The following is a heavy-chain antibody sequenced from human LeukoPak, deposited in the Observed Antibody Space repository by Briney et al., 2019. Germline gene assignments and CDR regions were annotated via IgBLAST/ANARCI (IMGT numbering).Heavy chain of an antibody. Sequence: ASVKVSCTASGYTFTSYDINWVRQATGQGLXXXXXMNPNSGNTGYAQKFQGRVTMTRNTSISTAYMELSSLRSEDTAVYYCARGRRVSRPYNWFDPWGQGTLVTVSS. CDR2: MNPNSGNT. J-gene: IGHJ5*02. D-gene: IGHD6-13*01. CDR3: ARGRRVSRPYNWFDP. CDR1: GYTFTSYD. V-gene: IGHV1-8*01.